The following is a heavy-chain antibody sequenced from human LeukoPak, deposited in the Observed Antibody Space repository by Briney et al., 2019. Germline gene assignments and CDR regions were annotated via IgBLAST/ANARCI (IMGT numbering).Heavy chain of an antibody. J-gene: IGHJ4*02. CDR2: VYWSGTT. CDR1: GDSMRRSSFY. Sequence: SETLSLTCTVSGDSMRRSSFYWGWIRQPPGKGLEWIATVYWSGTTYYNPSLESRLTIYEDTPRNKFSLKLRSVTAADTALYYGARSYFYGSGSPGPYFDFWGQGVPVTVSS. D-gene: IGHD3-10*01. V-gene: IGHV4-39*01. CDR3: ARSYFYGSGSPGPYFDF.